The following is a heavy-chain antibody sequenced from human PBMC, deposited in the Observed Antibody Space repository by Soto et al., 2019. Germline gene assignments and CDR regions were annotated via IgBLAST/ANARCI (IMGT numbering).Heavy chain of an antibody. J-gene: IGHJ5*02. D-gene: IGHD3-10*01. CDR1: GFTFSSYA. V-gene: IGHV3-30-3*01. Sequence: QVQLVESGGGVVQPGRSLRLSCAASGFTFSSYAMHWVRQAPGKGLEWVAVISYDGSNKYYADSVKGRFTISRDNSKNTLYLQMNCLRAEDTAVYYCARENYGSGSSPPDWFDPWGQGTLVTVSS. CDR3: ARENYGSGSSPPDWFDP. CDR2: ISYDGSNK.